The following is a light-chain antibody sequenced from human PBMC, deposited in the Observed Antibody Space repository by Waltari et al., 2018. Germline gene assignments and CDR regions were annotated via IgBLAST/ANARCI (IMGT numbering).Light chain of an antibody. Sequence: QSVLTQPPSASGTPGQRVTISCSGGSSNIGSNFVYWYQQVPGTAPELLIYRNNQRPSGVPDRFSGSKSGTSASLAISGLRADDEADYYCAAWDDRLRGVLFGGGTRLTVL. V-gene: IGLV1-47*01. J-gene: IGLJ3*02. CDR1: SSNIGSNF. CDR2: RNN. CDR3: AAWDDRLRGVL.